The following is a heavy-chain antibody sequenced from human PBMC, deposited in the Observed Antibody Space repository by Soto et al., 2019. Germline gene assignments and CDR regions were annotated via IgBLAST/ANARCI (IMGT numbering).Heavy chain of an antibody. Sequence: EVQLVESGGGLVKPGVSLRLSCAASGFTFRSYSMNWVRQAPGKGLEWVSSISSSSSYIYYADSVKGRFTISRDNAKNSLYLQMNSLRAEDTAVYYCAREIRVSSWPFDYWGQGTLVTVSS. CDR3: AREIRVSSWPFDY. CDR1: GFTFRSYS. J-gene: IGHJ4*02. CDR2: ISSSSSYI. V-gene: IGHV3-21*01. D-gene: IGHD6-13*01.